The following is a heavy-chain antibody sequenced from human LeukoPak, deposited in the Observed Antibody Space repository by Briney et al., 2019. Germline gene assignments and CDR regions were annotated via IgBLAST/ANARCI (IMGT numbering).Heavy chain of an antibody. V-gene: IGHV3-30*03. CDR2: ISYDGSNK. CDR1: GFTFSSYG. Sequence: PGGSLRLSCAASGFTFSSYGMHWVRQAPGKGLEWVAVISYDGSNKYYADSVKGRFTISRDNSKNTLYLQMNSLRAEDTALYHCAREDVDNYYMDVWGKGTTVTISS. D-gene: IGHD5-12*01. CDR3: AREDVDNYYMDV. J-gene: IGHJ6*03.